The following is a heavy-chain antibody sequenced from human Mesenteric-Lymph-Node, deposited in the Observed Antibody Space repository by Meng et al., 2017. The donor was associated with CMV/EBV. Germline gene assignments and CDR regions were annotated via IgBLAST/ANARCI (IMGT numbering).Heavy chain of an antibody. D-gene: IGHD3-9*01. CDR2: INHSGST. Sequence: QVELTQWGVGLLKPSETLSVTCAFDGGSFSGYYWNWIRQSPEKGLEWIGEINHSGSTTYNPSFTSRIIISVDTSTNQISLNMSSVTAADTAVYYCARGSSYDILTGYFDYWGQGALVTVSS. CDR3: ARGSSYDILTGYFDY. V-gene: IGHV4-34*01. CDR1: GGSFSGYY. J-gene: IGHJ4*02.